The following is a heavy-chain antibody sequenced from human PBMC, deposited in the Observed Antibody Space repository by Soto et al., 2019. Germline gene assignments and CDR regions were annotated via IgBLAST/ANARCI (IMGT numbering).Heavy chain of an antibody. CDR3: AKDFNPEDFWSGMVDY. Sequence: GGSLRLSCAASGFTFSSYGMHWVRQAPGKGLEWVAVISYDGSNKYYADSVKGRFTISRDNSKNTLYLQMNSLRAEDTAVYYCAKDFNPEDFWSGMVDYWGQGTLVTVSS. CDR2: ISYDGSNK. J-gene: IGHJ4*02. D-gene: IGHD3-3*01. CDR1: GFTFSSYG. V-gene: IGHV3-30*18.